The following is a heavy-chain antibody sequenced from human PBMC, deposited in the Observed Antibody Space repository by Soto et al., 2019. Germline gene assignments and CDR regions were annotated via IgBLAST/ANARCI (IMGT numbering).Heavy chain of an antibody. Sequence: QMQLQESGPGLVKPSETLSLTCTVSGGSVSGGGYYWNWIRQHPGKGLEWIGYIYYSGTTKYNPSLKSRVTISVDTSKSQFFLKLTSVTAADTAVYYCARDGGYVSGSYRFDYWGQGTLVIVSS. CDR2: IYYSGTT. CDR1: GGSVSGGGYY. V-gene: IGHV4-31*03. CDR3: ARDGGYVSGSYRFDY. D-gene: IGHD3-10*01. J-gene: IGHJ4*02.